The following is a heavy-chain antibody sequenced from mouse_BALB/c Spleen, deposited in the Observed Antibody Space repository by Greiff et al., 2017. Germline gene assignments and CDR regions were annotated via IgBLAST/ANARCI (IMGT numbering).Heavy chain of an antibody. V-gene: IGHV3-8*02. CDR1: GDSITSGY. J-gene: IGHJ3*01. D-gene: IGHD1-1*01. Sequence: EVKLMESGPSLVKPSQTLSLTCSVTGDSITSGYWNWIRKFPGNKLEYMGYISYSGSTYYNPSLKSRISITRDTSKNQYYLQLNSVTTEDTATYYCARSYYGSSYEEGFAYWGQGTLVTVSA. CDR3: ARSYYGSSYEEGFAY. CDR2: ISYSGST.